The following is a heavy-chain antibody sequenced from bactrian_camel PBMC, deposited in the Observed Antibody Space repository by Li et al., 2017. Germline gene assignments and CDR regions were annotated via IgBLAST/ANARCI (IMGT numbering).Heavy chain of an antibody. CDR1: GTYPSTFC. D-gene: IGHD2*01. V-gene: IGHV3S53*01. CDR3: AAFTRNIYCTPDRADSTY. CDR2: ISSGGIV. J-gene: IGHJ4*01. Sequence: HVQLVESGGGSVQAGGSLRLSCTVSGTYPSTFCMGWFRQSPGKEREGVATISSGGIVTYADSMGGRFTISRDNAKNTMDLQMNSLKPEDTAMYYRAAFTRNIYCTPDRADSTYWGQGTQVTVS.